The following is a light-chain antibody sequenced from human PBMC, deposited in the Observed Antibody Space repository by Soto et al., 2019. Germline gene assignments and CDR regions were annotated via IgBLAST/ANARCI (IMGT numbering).Light chain of an antibody. J-gene: IGLJ1*01. V-gene: IGLV2-8*01. Sequence: QSVLTQPPSASGSPGQSVTISCTGTSSDVGGYNYVSWYQQHPGKAPRLMIYEVDKRPSGVPDRFSGSKSGNTASLTVSGLQAEDEAEYSCCSYAGSNNVFGTGTNVTV. CDR1: SSDVGGYNY. CDR3: CSYAGSNNV. CDR2: EVD.